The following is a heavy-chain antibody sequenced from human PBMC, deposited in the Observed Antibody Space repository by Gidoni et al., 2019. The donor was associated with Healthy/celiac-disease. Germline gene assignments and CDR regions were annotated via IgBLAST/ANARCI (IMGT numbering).Heavy chain of an antibody. CDR2: MRCSGGST. J-gene: IGHJ5*02. CDR1: GFTFSSYA. V-gene: IGHV3-23*01. CDR3: AKAPSGYYTAAWFDP. Sequence: EVPLLESGGGLVQPGGSLRLSCAASGFTFSSYAMSWVRQAPGKGLEWVSAMRCSGGSTYYADSVKGRFTISRDNSKNTLYLQMNSLRAEDTAVYYCAKAPSGYYTAAWFDPWGQGTLVTVSS. D-gene: IGHD3-3*01.